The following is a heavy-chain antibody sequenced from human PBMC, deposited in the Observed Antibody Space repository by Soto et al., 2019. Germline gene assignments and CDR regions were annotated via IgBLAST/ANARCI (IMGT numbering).Heavy chain of an antibody. Sequence: ASVKVSCKASGYTFTSYYMHWVRQAPGQGLEWMGIINPSGGSTSYAQKFQGRVTMTRDTSTSTVYMELSSLRSEDTAVYYCARDGYYDSSAPGSAFDIWCPGTMVTV. CDR1: GYTFTSYY. V-gene: IGHV1-46*01. CDR3: ARDGYYDSSAPGSAFDI. J-gene: IGHJ3*02. D-gene: IGHD3-22*01. CDR2: INPSGGST.